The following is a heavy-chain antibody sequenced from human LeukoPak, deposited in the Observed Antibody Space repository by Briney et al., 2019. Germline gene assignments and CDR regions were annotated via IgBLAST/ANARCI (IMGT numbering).Heavy chain of an antibody. CDR1: GYSFSSHD. Sequence: ASVKVSCKASGYSFSSHDINWVRQAPGQGLEWMGRIIPIFGTANYAQKFQGRVTITTDESTSTAYMELSSLRSEDTAVYYCARVLGYSGYDLGDNDDDYSWGQGTLVTVSS. D-gene: IGHD5-12*01. CDR3: ARVLGYSGYDLGDNDDDYS. CDR2: IIPIFGTA. J-gene: IGHJ4*02. V-gene: IGHV1-69*05.